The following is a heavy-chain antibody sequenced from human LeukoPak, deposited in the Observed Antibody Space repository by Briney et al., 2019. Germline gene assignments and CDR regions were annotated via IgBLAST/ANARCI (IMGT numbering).Heavy chain of an antibody. D-gene: IGHD3-22*01. V-gene: IGHV1-69*01. Sequence: SVKVSCKASGGTFSSHAFSWVRQAPGQGLEWMGGIIPIFGTANYAQKFQGRVTITADESTSTAYMELSSLRSEDTAVYYCASAYDSSGYYYCGYWGQGTLVTVSS. CDR3: ASAYDSSGYYYCGY. CDR2: IIPIFGTA. J-gene: IGHJ4*02. CDR1: GGTFSSHA.